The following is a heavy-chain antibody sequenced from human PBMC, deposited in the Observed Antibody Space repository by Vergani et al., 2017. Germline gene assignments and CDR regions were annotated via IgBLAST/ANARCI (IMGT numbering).Heavy chain of an antibody. Sequence: QITLKESGPTLVKPTQTLTLTCTFSGFSLSTSGVGVGWIRQPPGKALEWLALIYWDDDKRYSPSLKSRLTITKDTSKNQVVLTMTNMDPVDTATYYCAHRLGYGSGGSCYSKTPYFDYWGQGTLVTVSS. CDR3: AHRLGYGSGGSCYSKTPYFDY. CDR2: IYWDDDK. V-gene: IGHV2-5*02. D-gene: IGHD2-15*01. J-gene: IGHJ4*02. CDR1: GFSLSTSGVG.